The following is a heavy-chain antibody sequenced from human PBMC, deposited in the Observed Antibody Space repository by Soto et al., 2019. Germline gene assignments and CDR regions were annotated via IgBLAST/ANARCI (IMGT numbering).Heavy chain of an antibody. J-gene: IGHJ6*02. CDR3: ARDHGGSTWFVGIYYYFGVDV. Sequence: ETLSLTCTVSGGSISSSSYYWGWIRQPPGKGLEWVSYISGSSDTIYYADSVKGRFTISRDNAKNSLYLQMDSLRDEDTAVYYCARDHGGSTWFVGIYYYFGVDVWGQGTTVTVSS. V-gene: IGHV3-48*02. CDR2: ISGSSDTI. CDR1: GGSISSSS. D-gene: IGHD6-13*01.